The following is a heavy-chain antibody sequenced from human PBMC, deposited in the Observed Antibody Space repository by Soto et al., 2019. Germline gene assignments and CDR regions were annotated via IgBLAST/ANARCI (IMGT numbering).Heavy chain of an antibody. D-gene: IGHD3-3*01. CDR1: GGSISSYY. V-gene: IGHV4-59*01. CDR3: ARDRYKGYDFWSGLRTSHYYGMDV. Sequence: SETLSLTCTVSGGSISSYYWGWIRQPPGKGLEWIGYIYYSGSTNYNPSLKSRVTISVDTSKNQFSLKLSSVTAADTAVYYCARDRYKGYDFWSGLRTSHYYGMDVWGQGTTVTVSS. J-gene: IGHJ6*02. CDR2: IYYSGST.